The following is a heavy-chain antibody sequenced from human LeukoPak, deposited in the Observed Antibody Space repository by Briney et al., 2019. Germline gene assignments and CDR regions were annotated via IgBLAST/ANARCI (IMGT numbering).Heavy chain of an antibody. V-gene: IGHV1-18*01. Sequence: ASVKVSCKASGYTFTSYGISWVRQAPGQGLEWMGWISAYNGNTNYAQKLQGRVTMTTDTSTSTAYMELSRLRSDDTAVYYCARGGTELLWFGELTFDYWGQGTLVTVSS. CDR3: ARGGTELLWFGELTFDY. CDR1: GYTFTSYG. CDR2: ISAYNGNT. D-gene: IGHD3-10*01. J-gene: IGHJ4*02.